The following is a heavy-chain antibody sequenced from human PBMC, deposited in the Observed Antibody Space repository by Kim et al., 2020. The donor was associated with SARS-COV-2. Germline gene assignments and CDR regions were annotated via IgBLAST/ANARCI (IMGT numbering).Heavy chain of an antibody. CDR3: AREGHDYGDPFYNWFDP. V-gene: IGHV1-69*01. J-gene: IGHJ5*02. D-gene: IGHD4-17*01. Sequence: FQGRVTITADESTSTAYMGLSSLRSEDTAVYYCAREGHDYGDPFYNWFDPWGQGTLVTVSS.